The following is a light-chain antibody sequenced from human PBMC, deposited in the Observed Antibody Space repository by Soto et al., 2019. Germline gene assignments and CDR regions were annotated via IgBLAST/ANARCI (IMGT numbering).Light chain of an antibody. CDR1: QGISSY. V-gene: IGKV1-9*01. Sequence: IQLTQSPSSLSASVGDRVIITCRASQGISSYFAWYQQKPRKAPKLLIYAASTLQSGVPSRFSGSGSATDFALTISSLQPEDFATYYCQQLNSYPPTFGQGTKVDIK. CDR3: QQLNSYPPT. CDR2: AAS. J-gene: IGKJ1*01.